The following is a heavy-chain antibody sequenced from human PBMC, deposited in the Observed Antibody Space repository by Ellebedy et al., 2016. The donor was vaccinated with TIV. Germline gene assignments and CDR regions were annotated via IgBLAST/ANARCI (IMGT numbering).Heavy chain of an antibody. D-gene: IGHD5-12*01. CDR1: GFTFSSYS. CDR2: ISSSSSYI. V-gene: IGHV3-21*01. CDR3: ARDRGYGSTFPLY. Sequence: GESLKISXAASGFTFSSYSMNWVRQAPGKGLEWVSSISSSSSYIYYADSVKGRFTISRDNAKNSLYLQMNSLRAEDTAVYYCARDRGYGSTFPLYWGQGTLVTVSS. J-gene: IGHJ4*02.